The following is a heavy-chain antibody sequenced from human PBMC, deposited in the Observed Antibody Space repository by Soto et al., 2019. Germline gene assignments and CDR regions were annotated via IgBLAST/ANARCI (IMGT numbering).Heavy chain of an antibody. CDR2: IFHSGST. Sequence: QLQESGPGLVKPSGTLSLTCTVSGGSISNHNWWNWVRQPPGKGLEWIGEIFHSGSTNYNPSLKSRVTISVDKSKNPFSLKLISMTAADTAVYYCARGDDGYLSNAFNIWGQGTAVTVSS. D-gene: IGHD5-12*01. CDR3: ARGDDGYLSNAFNI. CDR1: GGSISNHNW. J-gene: IGHJ3*02. V-gene: IGHV4-4*02.